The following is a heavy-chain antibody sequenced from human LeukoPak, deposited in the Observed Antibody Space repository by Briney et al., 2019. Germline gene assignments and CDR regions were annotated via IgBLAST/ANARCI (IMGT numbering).Heavy chain of an antibody. V-gene: IGHV1-2*02. CDR3: ARDRRIAVAGTGMDY. CDR2: INPNSGGT. D-gene: IGHD6-19*01. CDR1: GYTFTGCY. Sequence: GASVKVSCKASGYTFTGCYMHWVRQAPGQGLEWMGWINPNSGGTNYAQKFQGRVTMTRDTSISTAYMELSRLRSDDTAVYYCARDRRIAVAGTGMDYWGQGTLVTVSS. J-gene: IGHJ4*02.